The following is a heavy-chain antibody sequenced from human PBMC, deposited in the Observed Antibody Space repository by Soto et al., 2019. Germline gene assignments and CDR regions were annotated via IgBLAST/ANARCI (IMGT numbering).Heavy chain of an antibody. Sequence: QVQLVQSGAEVKKPGASVKVSCKASGYTFTSYGISWVRQAPGQGLEWMGWISAYNGNTKYAQKLQGRVTMTTDTSTSRAYREVRGLRSDDTAVCYCARDLAVGLVDYWGQGTMVTVSS. CDR1: GYTFTSYG. V-gene: IGHV1-18*01. J-gene: IGHJ4*02. CDR3: ARDLAVGLVDY. D-gene: IGHD6-19*01. CDR2: ISAYNGNT.